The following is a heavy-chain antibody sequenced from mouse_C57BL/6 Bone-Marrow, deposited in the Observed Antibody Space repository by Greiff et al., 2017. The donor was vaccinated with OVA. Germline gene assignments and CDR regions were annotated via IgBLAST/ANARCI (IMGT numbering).Heavy chain of an antibody. CDR2: IRNKANGYTT. V-gene: IGHV7-3*01. Sequence: EVKVVESGGGLVQPGGSLSLSCAASGFTFTDYYMSWVRQPPGKALEWMGFIRNKANGYTTAYSASVKGRFTISRDNSQSIIYLQLHTLLAEDSATYYCARTYDYDGLYAMDYWGQGTSVTVSS. CDR3: ARTYDYDGLYAMDY. D-gene: IGHD2-4*01. CDR1: GFTFTDYY. J-gene: IGHJ4*01.